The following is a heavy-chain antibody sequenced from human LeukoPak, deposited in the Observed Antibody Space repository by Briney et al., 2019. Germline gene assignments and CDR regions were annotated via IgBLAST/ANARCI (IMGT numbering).Heavy chain of an antibody. Sequence: ASVKVSCKASGSTFTAYHFHWVRQAPGQGLEWMGCINLDSRVTLYKEKFQGRFIMTWDTSITTAYMELSTLNSDDTALYYCAKEKTDSGGFADWGQGTLVTVSA. D-gene: IGHD3-10*01. V-gene: IGHV1-2*02. CDR3: AKEKTDSGGFAD. J-gene: IGHJ4*02. CDR1: GSTFTAYH. CDR2: INLDSRVT.